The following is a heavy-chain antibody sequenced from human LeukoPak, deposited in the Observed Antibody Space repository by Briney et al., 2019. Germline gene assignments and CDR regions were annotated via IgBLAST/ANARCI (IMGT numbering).Heavy chain of an antibody. CDR3: ARDHSQRWLQMGTGAVDY. D-gene: IGHD5-24*01. CDR2: INSDGSST. J-gene: IGHJ4*02. CDR1: GFTFRDSA. Sequence: PGGSLRLSCAASGFTFRDSAMHWVRQAPGKGLVWVSRINSDGSSTSYADSVKGRFTISRDNAKNTLYLQMNSLRAEDTAVYYCARDHSQRWLQMGTGAVDYWGQGTLVTVSS. V-gene: IGHV3-74*01.